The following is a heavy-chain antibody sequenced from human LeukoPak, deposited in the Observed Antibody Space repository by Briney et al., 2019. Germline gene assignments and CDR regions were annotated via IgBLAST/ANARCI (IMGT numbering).Heavy chain of an antibody. CDR2: ISSSSSTT. CDR3: ALGWYAIDY. V-gene: IGHV3-48*04. Sequence: GGSLRLPCAASGFTFSSYSMNWVRQAPGKGLELVSYISSSSSTTYYADSVKGRFTISRDNARNLVYLEMNSLRAEDTALYYCALGWYAIDYWGQGTLVTVSS. CDR1: GFTFSSYS. D-gene: IGHD6-19*01. J-gene: IGHJ4*02.